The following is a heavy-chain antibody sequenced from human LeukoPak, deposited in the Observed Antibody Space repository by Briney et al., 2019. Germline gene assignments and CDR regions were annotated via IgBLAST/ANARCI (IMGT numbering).Heavy chain of an antibody. J-gene: IGHJ4*02. V-gene: IGHV4-39*01. D-gene: IGHD6-19*01. CDR3: ARHAPHSSGWYVVFDY. CDR1: GGSISRTSDY. CDR2: IYYSGST. Sequence: SETLSLTCTLSGGSISRTSDYWGWIRQSPGKGLEWIGNIYYSGSTYYNPSLKSRVTISVDTSKNQFPLKLSSVTAADTAVYYCARHAPHSSGWYVVFDYWGQGTHVTVAS.